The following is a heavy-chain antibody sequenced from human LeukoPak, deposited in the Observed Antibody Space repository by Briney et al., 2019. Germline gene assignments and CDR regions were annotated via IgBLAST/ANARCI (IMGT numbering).Heavy chain of an antibody. CDR2: ISGSGGST. D-gene: IGHD3-10*01. CDR1: GFTFDDYG. V-gene: IGHV3-23*01. Sequence: PGGSLRLSCAASGFTFDDYGMSWVRQAPGKGLEWVSAISGSGGSTYYADSVKGRFTISRDNSKNTLYLQMNSLRAEDTAVYYCAKGRTMVRGVIKYFQHWGQGTLVTVSS. CDR3: AKGRTMVRGVIKYFQH. J-gene: IGHJ1*01.